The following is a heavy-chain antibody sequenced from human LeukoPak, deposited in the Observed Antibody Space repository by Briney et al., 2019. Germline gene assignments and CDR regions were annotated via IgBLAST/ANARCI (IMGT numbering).Heavy chain of an antibody. V-gene: IGHV3-23*01. CDR2: ISGSGGGT. CDR3: AKRGVVIRVILVGFHKEAYYFDS. J-gene: IGHJ4*02. D-gene: IGHD3-22*01. CDR1: GITLSNYG. Sequence: GGSLRLSCAVSGITLSNYGMTWVRQAPGKGLEWVAGISGSGGGTNYADSVKGRFTISRDNPKNTLYLQMNSLRAEDTAVYFCAKRGVVIRVILVGFHKEAYYFDSWGQGALVTVSS.